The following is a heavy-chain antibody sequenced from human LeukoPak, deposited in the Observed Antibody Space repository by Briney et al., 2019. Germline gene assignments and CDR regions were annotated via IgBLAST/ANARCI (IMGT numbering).Heavy chain of an antibody. CDR1: GFTFSDYY. J-gene: IGHJ6*02. CDR2: ISSSGSTI. V-gene: IGHV3-11*01. Sequence: GGSLRLSCAASGFTFSDYYMSWIRQAPGKGLEWVSYISSSGSTIYYADSVKGRFTISKDNAKNSLYLQMNSLRAEDTAVYYCARDHPIQLWNVYGMDVWGQGTTVTVSS. CDR3: ARDHPIQLWNVYGMDV. D-gene: IGHD5-18*01.